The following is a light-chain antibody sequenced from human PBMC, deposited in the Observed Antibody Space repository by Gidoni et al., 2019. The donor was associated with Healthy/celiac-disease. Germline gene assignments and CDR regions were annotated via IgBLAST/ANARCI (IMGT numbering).Light chain of an antibody. CDR1: QGVSSSY. V-gene: IGKV3-20*01. J-gene: IGKJ1*01. CDR2: GAS. Sequence: EIVLTQSPATLSLSPGERATLSCRDSQGVSSSYLAWYQQKLGQAPRLLIYGASSRATGTPDRFGGSGSGTDFTLTISRLEPEDFAVYYCQQYGTSPWTFGQGTKVEIK. CDR3: QQYGTSPWT.